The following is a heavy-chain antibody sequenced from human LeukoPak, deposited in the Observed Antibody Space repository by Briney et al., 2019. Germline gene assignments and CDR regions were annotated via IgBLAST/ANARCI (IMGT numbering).Heavy chain of an antibody. CDR2: IYYSGST. Sequence: SETLSLTCTVSGGSISSNNYYWGWIRQPPGKGLEWIGSIYYSGSTYYNPSLKSRVTISVDTSKKQFSLKLSSVTAADTAVYYCASRSGSFSDALDIWGQGTLVTVSP. D-gene: IGHD3-10*01. V-gene: IGHV4-39*01. CDR3: ASRSGSFSDALDI. J-gene: IGHJ3*02. CDR1: GGSISSNNYY.